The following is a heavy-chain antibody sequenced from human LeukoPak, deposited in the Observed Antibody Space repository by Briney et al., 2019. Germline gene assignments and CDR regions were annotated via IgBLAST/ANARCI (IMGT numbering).Heavy chain of an antibody. CDR2: TYSRSSKCSH. J-gene: IGHJ4*02. CDR1: GDSVSRDSIA. CDR3: ARAFDSAYDSPFDY. Sequence: SQTLSLTCAISGDSVSRDSIAWNWIRQSPSGGLEWLGRTYSRSSKCSHDFASSVKTRITINSDTSKNQVSLHLNSATPEDTAVYYCARAFDSAYDSPFDYWGQGALVTVSS. D-gene: IGHD5-12*01. V-gene: IGHV6-1*01.